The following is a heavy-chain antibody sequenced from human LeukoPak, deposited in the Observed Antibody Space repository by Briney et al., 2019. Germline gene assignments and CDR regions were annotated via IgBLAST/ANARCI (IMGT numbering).Heavy chain of an antibody. CDR1: GFTFSSYW. CDR3: ARDLSSSSPPLDY. D-gene: IGHD6-6*01. Sequence: GGSLRLSCAASGFTFSSYWMSWVRQAPGKGLEWVANIKQDGSEKYYVDSVKGRFTISRDNAKNSLYLQMNSLRAKDTAVYYCARDLSSSSPPLDYWGQGTLVTVSS. J-gene: IGHJ4*02. V-gene: IGHV3-7*01. CDR2: IKQDGSEK.